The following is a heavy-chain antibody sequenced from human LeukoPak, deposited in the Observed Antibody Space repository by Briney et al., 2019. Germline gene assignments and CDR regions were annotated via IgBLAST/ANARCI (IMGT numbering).Heavy chain of an antibody. V-gene: IGHV3-23*01. CDR3: AREQLGMYYFDY. Sequence: GGSLRLSCAASGFTFNNYVMTWVRQAPGKGLDWVSAISGSGGTTYYADSVKGRFTISTDNSKNTLYLQMNSLRAEDTAVYYCAREQLGMYYFDYWGQGTLVTVSS. D-gene: IGHD1-1*01. CDR2: ISGSGGTT. CDR1: GFTFNNYV. J-gene: IGHJ4*02.